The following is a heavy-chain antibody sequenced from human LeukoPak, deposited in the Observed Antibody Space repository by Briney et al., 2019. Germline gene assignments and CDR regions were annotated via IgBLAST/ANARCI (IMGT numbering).Heavy chain of an antibody. V-gene: IGHV1-69*05. CDR1: GGTFSSYA. D-gene: IGHD3-16*01. CDR3: ARDPGTNMITFGYYYYYYMDV. CDR2: IIPIFGTA. J-gene: IGHJ6*03. Sequence: GASVKVSCKASGGTFSSYAISWVRQAPGQGLEWMGGIIPIFGTANYAQKFQGRVTMTTDTSTSTAYMELRSLRSDDTAVYYCARDPGTNMITFGYYYYYYMDVWGKGTTVTVSS.